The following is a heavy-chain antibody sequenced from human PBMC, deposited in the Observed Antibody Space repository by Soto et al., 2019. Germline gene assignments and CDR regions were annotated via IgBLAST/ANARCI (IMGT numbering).Heavy chain of an antibody. D-gene: IGHD4-17*01. Sequence: ASVKVSCKASGYTFTSYDINWVRQATGQGLEWMGWMNPNSGNTGYAQKFQGRVTMTRNTSISTAYMELSSLRSEDTAVYYCARRYGDYYYYYYMDVWGKGTTVTVSS. CDR3: ARRYGDYYYYYYMDV. V-gene: IGHV1-8*01. CDR1: GYTFTSYD. CDR2: MNPNSGNT. J-gene: IGHJ6*03.